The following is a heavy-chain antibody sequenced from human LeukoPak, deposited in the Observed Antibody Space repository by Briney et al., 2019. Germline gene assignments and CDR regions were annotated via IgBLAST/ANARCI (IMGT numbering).Heavy chain of an antibody. CDR1: GFAFDDYG. CDR3: ARSFCSSTSCYLPHDAFDI. Sequence: PGGSLRLSCAASGFAFDDYGMSWVRQAPGKGLEWVSGINWNGGSTGYADSVKGRFTISRDNAKNSLYLQMNSLRAEDTALYYCARSFCSSTSCYLPHDAFDIWGQGTMVTVPS. CDR2: INWNGGST. D-gene: IGHD2-2*01. J-gene: IGHJ3*02. V-gene: IGHV3-20*04.